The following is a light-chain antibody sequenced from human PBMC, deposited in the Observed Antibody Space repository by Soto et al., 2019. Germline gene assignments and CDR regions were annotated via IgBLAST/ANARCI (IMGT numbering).Light chain of an antibody. CDR3: QQRRSGAPYN. Sequence: EIVLTQSPATLSLSPGERATLSCRASQSVSSYLAWYQQKPGHAPRLLIYDASNRANGIPARFSVSVSGTDFTHTISSLEPEDFAVYYCQQRRSGAPYNFGQGTKLEIK. CDR1: QSVSSY. J-gene: IGKJ2*01. CDR2: DAS. V-gene: IGKV3-11*01.